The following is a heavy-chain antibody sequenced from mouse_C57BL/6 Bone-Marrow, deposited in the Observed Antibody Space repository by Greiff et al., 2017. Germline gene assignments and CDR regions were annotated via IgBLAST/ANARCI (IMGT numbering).Heavy chain of an antibody. J-gene: IGHJ3*01. D-gene: IGHD3-3*01. CDR3: AREGSRGAY. Sequence: EVQLQQSGPGLVKPSQSLSLTCSVTGYSITSGYYWNWIRQFPGNKLEWMGYIRYDGSNNYNPSLKNRISITRDTSKNQFFLKLNSVTTEDTATYYCAREGSRGAYWGQGTLVTVSA. CDR2: IRYDGSN. V-gene: IGHV3-6*01. CDR1: GYSITSGYY.